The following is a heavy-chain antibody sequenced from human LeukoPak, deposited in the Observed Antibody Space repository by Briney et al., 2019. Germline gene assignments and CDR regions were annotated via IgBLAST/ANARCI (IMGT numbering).Heavy chain of an antibody. CDR2: IYYSGST. D-gene: IGHD2/OR15-2a*01. CDR1: GGSISTYY. J-gene: IGHJ6*02. V-gene: IGHV4-59*08. CDR3: ARGLYYYYGMDV. Sequence: SETLSLTCTVSGGSISTYYWSWIRQPPGKGLERIGYIYYSGSTSYNPSLKSRVTISVDTSKNQFSLKLSSVTAADTAVYYCARGLYYYYGMDVWGQGTTVTVSS.